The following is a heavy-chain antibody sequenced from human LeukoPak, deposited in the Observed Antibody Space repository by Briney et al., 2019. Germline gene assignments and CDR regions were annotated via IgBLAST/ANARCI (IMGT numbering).Heavy chain of an antibody. D-gene: IGHD5-18*01. V-gene: IGHV4-61*01. CDR1: GGSVSSGSYY. J-gene: IGHJ4*02. CDR3: ARVGYSYSSELTNYFDY. CDR2: IYYSGST. Sequence: SETLSLTCTVSGGSVSSGSYYWSWIRQPPGKGLEWIGYIYYSGSTNYNPSLKSRVTISVDTSKNQFSLKLSSVTAADTAVYYCARVGYSYSSELTNYFDYWGQGTLVTVSS.